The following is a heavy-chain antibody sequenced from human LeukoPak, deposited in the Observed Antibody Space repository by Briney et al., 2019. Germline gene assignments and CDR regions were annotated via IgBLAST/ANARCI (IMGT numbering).Heavy chain of an antibody. D-gene: IGHD3-16*01. CDR1: GGSFSGYY. Sequence: PSETLSLTCAVYGGSFSGYYWSWIRQPPGKGLEWIGEINHSGSTNYNPSLKSRVTISVDTSKNQFSLKLSSVTAADTAVYYCARMVGDQRTEWGQGTLVTVSS. J-gene: IGHJ4*02. CDR3: ARMVGDQRTE. V-gene: IGHV4-34*01. CDR2: INHSGST.